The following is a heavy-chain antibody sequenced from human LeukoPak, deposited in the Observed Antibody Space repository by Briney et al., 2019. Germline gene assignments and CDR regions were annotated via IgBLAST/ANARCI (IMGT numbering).Heavy chain of an antibody. CDR2: IKSKTDGGTT. Sequence: PGGSLRFSCAASGFTFSNVWMSWVRQAPGKGLEWVGRIKSKTDGGTTDYAAPVKGRFTISRDDSKNTLNLQMNSLKTEDTAVYYCTPSIAVAGSLDYWGQGTLVTVSS. D-gene: IGHD6-19*01. V-gene: IGHV3-15*01. J-gene: IGHJ4*02. CDR1: GFTFSNVW. CDR3: TPSIAVAGSLDY.